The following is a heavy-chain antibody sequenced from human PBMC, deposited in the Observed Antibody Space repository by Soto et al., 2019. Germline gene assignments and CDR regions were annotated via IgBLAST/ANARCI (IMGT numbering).Heavy chain of an antibody. CDR1: GGSFSGYY. CDR3: ARLEGLATISYYFDF. V-gene: IGHV4-34*01. CDR2: IYYRGNT. Sequence: SETLSLTCAVYGGSFSGYYWSWIRRPPGKGLEWIGRIYYRGNTYYNPSLKTRVTISLDKSKSQFSLRLNSVTAADSAVYYCARLEGLATISYYFDFWGQGAQVTVSS. J-gene: IGHJ4*02. D-gene: IGHD3-9*01.